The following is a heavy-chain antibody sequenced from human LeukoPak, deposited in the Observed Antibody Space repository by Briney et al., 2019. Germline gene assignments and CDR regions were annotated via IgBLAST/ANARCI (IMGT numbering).Heavy chain of an antibody. CDR1: GFTFSSYS. CDR3: ARDTRGIYDYIWGSYPYTAIGY. D-gene: IGHD3-16*01. J-gene: IGHJ4*02. CDR2: ISSSSSYI. V-gene: IGHV3-21*01. Sequence: GGSLRLSCAASGFTFSSYSMNWVRQAPGKGLEWVSSISSSSSYIYYADSVKGRFTISRDNAKNSLYLQMNSLRAEDTAVYYCARDTRGIYDYIWGSYPYTAIGYWGQGTLVTVPS.